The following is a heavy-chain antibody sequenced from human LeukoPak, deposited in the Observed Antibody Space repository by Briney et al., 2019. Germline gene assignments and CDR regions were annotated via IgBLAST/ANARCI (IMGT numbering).Heavy chain of an antibody. V-gene: IGHV3-23*01. D-gene: IGHD4-17*01. CDR1: GFTFSNYA. CDR3: ARDPNGDYIGAFDF. CDR2: IRSGGSA. Sequence: GGSLRLSCAASGFTFSNYAMIWVRQAPGQGLEGVSAIRSGGSAKYADPVKARFTISRDNSKNTLYLQMNSLRAEDTALYFCARDPNGDYIGAFDFLGQGTVVTVSS. J-gene: IGHJ3*01.